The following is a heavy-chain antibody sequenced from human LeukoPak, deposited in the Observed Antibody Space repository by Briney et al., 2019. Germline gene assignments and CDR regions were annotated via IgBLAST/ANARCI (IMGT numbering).Heavy chain of an antibody. J-gene: IGHJ4*02. CDR1: GFTFSSYS. V-gene: IGHV3-30*04. Sequence: GGSLRLSCAASGFTFSSYSMHWVRQAPGKGLEGVAVISYDGSNKYYADSVKGRFTISRDNSKNTLYLQMNSLRAEDTAVYYCARDTHYYYDSSGYLLLWGQGTLVTVSS. CDR2: ISYDGSNK. D-gene: IGHD3-22*01. CDR3: ARDTHYYYDSSGYLLL.